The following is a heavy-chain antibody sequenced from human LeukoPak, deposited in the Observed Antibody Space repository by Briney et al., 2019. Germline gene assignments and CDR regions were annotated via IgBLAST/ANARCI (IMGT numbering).Heavy chain of an antibody. CDR2: ISYDRSNK. CDR3: AKDWDSSPYFDY. J-gene: IGHJ4*02. V-gene: IGHV3-30*18. Sequence: GGSLRLSCAASGFTFSSYGMHWVRQAPGKGLEGGAVISYDRSNKYYADSVKGRFTISRDNSKNTLYLQMNSLRAEDTAVYYCAKDWDSSPYFDYWGQGTLVTVSS. CDR1: GFTFSSYG. D-gene: IGHD3-22*01.